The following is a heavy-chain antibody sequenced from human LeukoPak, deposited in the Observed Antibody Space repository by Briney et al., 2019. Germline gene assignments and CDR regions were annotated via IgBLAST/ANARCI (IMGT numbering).Heavy chain of an antibody. CDR1: AVTFANYW. CDR2: IRQDGSEK. CDR3: TRVGGSWELIL. V-gene: IGHV3-7*01. Sequence: GGSLRLSCAAAAVTFANYWRGCVRQAPGKGLEWVANIRQDGSEKFYVDSVKGRFTICRDNDKSTLHLQMNSLRGEDTAEYFCTRVGGSWELILWGQGTLVTVS. J-gene: IGHJ4*02. D-gene: IGHD2-15*01.